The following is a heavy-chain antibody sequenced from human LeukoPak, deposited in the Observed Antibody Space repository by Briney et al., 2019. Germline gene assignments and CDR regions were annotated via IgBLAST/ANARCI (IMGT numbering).Heavy chain of an antibody. V-gene: IGHV4-4*09. CDR2: IYRGVTI. J-gene: IGHJ5*02. CDR3: ARHWLEAAKTYSYWFDP. Sequence: SETLSLTCAVSGGSISYYYWSWIRQPPGKGLEWIGYIYRGVTINYNPSVKSRVTMSLDTSKNQISLMLHSVTAADTAIYYCARHWLEAAKTYSYWFDPWGQGTLVTVSS. CDR1: GGSISYYY. D-gene: IGHD6-13*01.